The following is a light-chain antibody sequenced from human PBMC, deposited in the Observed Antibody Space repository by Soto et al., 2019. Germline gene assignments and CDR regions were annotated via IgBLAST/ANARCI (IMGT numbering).Light chain of an antibody. J-gene: IGLJ1*01. Sequence: QSVLTQPPSVSGAPGQRVTISCTGSSSNIGAGYDVHWYQQLPGTAPKLLIYGNSNRPSGVPDRFSGSKSGNTASLTISGLQAEDEADYYCTSYTSSSARVFRTGTKVTVL. V-gene: IGLV1-40*01. CDR2: GNS. CDR3: TSYTSSSARV. CDR1: SSNIGAGYD.